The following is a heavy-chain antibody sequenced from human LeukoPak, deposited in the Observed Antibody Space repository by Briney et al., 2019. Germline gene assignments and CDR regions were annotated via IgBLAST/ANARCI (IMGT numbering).Heavy chain of an antibody. Sequence: GASVRVSCKASGYTFTGYYMHWVRQAPGQGLEWMGWINPNSGGTNYAQKFQGRATMTRDTSISTAYMELSRLRSDDTAVYYCATDPPMYYDFWSGWYWGQGTLVTVSS. CDR3: ATDPPMYYDFWSGWY. D-gene: IGHD3-3*01. J-gene: IGHJ4*02. V-gene: IGHV1-2*02. CDR1: GYTFTGYY. CDR2: INPNSGGT.